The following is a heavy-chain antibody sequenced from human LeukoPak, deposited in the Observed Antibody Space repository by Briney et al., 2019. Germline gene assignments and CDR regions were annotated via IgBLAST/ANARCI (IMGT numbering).Heavy chain of an antibody. CDR2: ISGSGGTT. J-gene: IGHJ6*02. CDR1: GFTFSSYA. Sequence: GGSLRLSCAVSGFTFSSYAMSWVRQAPGKGLEWVSAISGSGGTTYYADSVKGRFTISRDNSKNTLYLQMNSLRADDTAVYYCARDGNYYGSGRPYYYYGMDVWGQGTTVTVSS. V-gene: IGHV3-23*01. CDR3: ARDGNYYGSGRPYYYYGMDV. D-gene: IGHD3-10*01.